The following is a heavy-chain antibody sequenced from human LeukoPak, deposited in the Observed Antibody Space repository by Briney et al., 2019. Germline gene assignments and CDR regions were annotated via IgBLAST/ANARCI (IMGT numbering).Heavy chain of an antibody. V-gene: IGHV3-7*03. CDR3: ANFQLV. CDR1: GFTFSSYW. CDR2: IKQDGSEK. D-gene: IGHD6-13*01. J-gene: IGHJ4*02. Sequence: PGGSLRLSCVASGFTFSSYWMHWLRQAPGKGLEWVANIKQDGSEKYYVDSVKGRFTISRDNAKNSLYLQMNSLRAEDTAVYYCANFQLVWGQGTLVTVSS.